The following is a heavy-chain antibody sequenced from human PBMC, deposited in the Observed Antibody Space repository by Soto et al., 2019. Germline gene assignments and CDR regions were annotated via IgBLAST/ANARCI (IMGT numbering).Heavy chain of an antibody. Sequence: QITLKESGPPLVKPTQTLTLTCTFSGFSLSTSGVGVGWIRQPPGKALEWLALIYWDDDKRYSPSLKSRLTITKDTSKNQVVLTMTNMDPVDTATYYCAHTTAYYDFWSGTDNWFDPWGQGTLVTVSS. V-gene: IGHV2-5*02. D-gene: IGHD3-3*01. CDR3: AHTTAYYDFWSGTDNWFDP. J-gene: IGHJ5*02. CDR2: IYWDDDK. CDR1: GFSLSTSGVG.